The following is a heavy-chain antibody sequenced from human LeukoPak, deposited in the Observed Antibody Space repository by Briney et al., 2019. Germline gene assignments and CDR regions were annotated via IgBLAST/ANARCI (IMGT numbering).Heavy chain of an antibody. Sequence: ASVKVSCKASGYTFTAYDISWVRQAPGQGLEWMAWINAYSGNTNYAQNLQGRVTMTTDTSTTTAYMELRRLRSDDTAFYYCARRTYSSSSSLFDYWGQGTLVTVSS. J-gene: IGHJ4*02. CDR1: GYTFTAYD. D-gene: IGHD6-6*01. CDR3: ARRTYSSSSSLFDY. CDR2: INAYSGNT. V-gene: IGHV1-18*01.